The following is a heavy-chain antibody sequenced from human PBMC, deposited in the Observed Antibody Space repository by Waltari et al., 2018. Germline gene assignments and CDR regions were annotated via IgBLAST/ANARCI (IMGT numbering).Heavy chain of an antibody. D-gene: IGHD3-3*01. J-gene: IGHJ4*02. CDR2: IWYDGSNK. CDR3: AKARVLEWSIDY. V-gene: IGHV3-30*18. CDR1: GVTFRSFC. Sequence: QVQLVESGGGVVQPGRSLRLCCAASGVTFRSFCLHWVRQAPGKGLEWVAVIWYDGSNKYYADSVKGRFTISRDNSKNTLYLQMNSLRAEDTAMYYCAKARVLEWSIDYWGQGTLVTVSS.